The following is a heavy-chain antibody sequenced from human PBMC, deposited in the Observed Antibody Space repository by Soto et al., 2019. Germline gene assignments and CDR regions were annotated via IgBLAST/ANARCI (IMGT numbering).Heavy chain of an antibody. CDR1: GYTFTDYY. CDR3: AGSRVLIMYNGFDP. D-gene: IGHD1-1*01. V-gene: IGHV1-2*04. CDR2: INPNSGGT. J-gene: IGHJ5*02. Sequence: ASVKVSCKASGYTFTDYYMHWVRQAPGQGLEWVGWINPNSGGTNYAQKFQGWVAMTRDTSISTAYMELSRLRSDDTAVYYCAGSRVLIMYNGFDPGGQGSLATVSS.